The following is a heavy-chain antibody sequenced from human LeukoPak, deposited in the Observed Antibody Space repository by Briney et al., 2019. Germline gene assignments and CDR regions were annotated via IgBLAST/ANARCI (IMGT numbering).Heavy chain of an antibody. J-gene: IGHJ4*02. CDR2: INIGGDSS. Sequence: PGGSLRLSCAASGFTFSSYAMTWVRQAPGKGLEWVSVINIGGDSSQYADSVKGRFTISRDNSKNTLYLQMNSLRGEDTAIYYCTKGESGSYYVYWGQGTLVTVSS. CDR1: GFTFSSYA. D-gene: IGHD1-26*01. V-gene: IGHV3-23*01. CDR3: TKGESGSYYVY.